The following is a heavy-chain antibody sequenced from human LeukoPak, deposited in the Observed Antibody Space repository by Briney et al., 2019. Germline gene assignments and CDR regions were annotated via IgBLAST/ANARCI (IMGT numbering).Heavy chain of an antibody. J-gene: IGHJ4*02. CDR1: GGSISSYY. CDR2: IYYSGST. D-gene: IGHD6-13*01. V-gene: IGHV4-59*01. CDR3: ARGGGDSSSSQDFDY. Sequence: SETLSLTCTVSGGSISSYYWSWIRQPPGKGLEWIGYIYYSGSTNYNPSLKSRVTISVDTSKNQFSLKLSSMTAADTAVYYCARGGGDSSSSQDFDYWGQGTLVTVSS.